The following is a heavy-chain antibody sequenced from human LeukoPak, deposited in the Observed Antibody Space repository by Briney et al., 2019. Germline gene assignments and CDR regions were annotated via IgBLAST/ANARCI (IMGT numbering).Heavy chain of an antibody. CDR2: ISENGGEA. CDR3: AKRTGVTELHFDH. CDR1: GFTFSNYV. Sequence: GGSLRLSCSASGFTFSNYVMGWVRKAQGKRMEWVSAISENGGEADYADSVRGRFTISRDNSQNTLYQQMNSLRAEDTAVYYCAKRTGVTELHFDHWGQGTLVTVSS. D-gene: IGHD1-7*01. J-gene: IGHJ4*02. V-gene: IGHV3-23*01.